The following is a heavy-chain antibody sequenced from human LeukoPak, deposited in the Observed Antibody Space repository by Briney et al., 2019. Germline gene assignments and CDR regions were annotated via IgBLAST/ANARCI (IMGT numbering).Heavy chain of an antibody. J-gene: IGHJ3*02. CDR1: GFTFSNAW. D-gene: IGHD3-9*01. CDR2: IKSKTDGGTT. Sequence: KPGGSLRLSCAASGFTFSNAWMSWVRQAPGKGLEWVGRIKSKTDGGTTDYAAPVKGRFTISRDDSKNTLYLQMNSLKTEDTAVYYCTTVDVLRYFDWLGAFDIWGQGTMVTVSS. V-gene: IGHV3-15*01. CDR3: TTVDVLRYFDWLGAFDI.